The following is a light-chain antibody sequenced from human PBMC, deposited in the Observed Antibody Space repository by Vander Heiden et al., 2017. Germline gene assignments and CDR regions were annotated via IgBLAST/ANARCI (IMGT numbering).Light chain of an antibody. Sequence: SNDLTQPLSVSVALGQTATISCGGNNIGSKFVHWYQLRPGQAPVWVSSRDSVRPSGIPERFSGSDSGNTATLTISRAQAGDEAVYYCQVWDTNTVLFGGGTKLTVL. CDR3: QVWDTNTVL. V-gene: IGLV3-9*01. CDR2: RDS. J-gene: IGLJ2*01. CDR1: NIGSKF.